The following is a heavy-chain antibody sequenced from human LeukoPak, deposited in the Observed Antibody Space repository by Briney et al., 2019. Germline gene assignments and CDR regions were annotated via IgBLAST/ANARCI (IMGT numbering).Heavy chain of an antibody. J-gene: IGHJ4*02. CDR2: IYTSGST. CDR3: ARLPYYDFWSGYSQPDY. D-gene: IGHD3-3*01. Sequence: PSETLSLTCTVSGGSISSYYWSWIRQPAGKGLEWIGRIYTSGSTNYNPSLKSRVTMSVDTSKNQFSLKLSSVTAADTAVYYCARLPYYDFWSGYSQPDYWGQGTLVTVSS. CDR1: GGSISSYY. V-gene: IGHV4-4*07.